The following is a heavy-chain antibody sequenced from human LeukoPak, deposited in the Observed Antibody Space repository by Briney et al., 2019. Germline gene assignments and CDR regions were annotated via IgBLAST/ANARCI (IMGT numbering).Heavy chain of an antibody. J-gene: IGHJ3*02. D-gene: IGHD2-21*02. Sequence: GGSLRLSCAASGFTFSDYYMSWIRQAPGKGLEWVSYISSSGSTIYYADSVKGRFTISRDNAKNSLYLQMNSLRAEDTAVYYCARVAPMTLDAFDIWGQGTMVTVSS. CDR3: ARVAPMTLDAFDI. V-gene: IGHV3-11*01. CDR2: ISSSGSTI. CDR1: GFTFSDYY.